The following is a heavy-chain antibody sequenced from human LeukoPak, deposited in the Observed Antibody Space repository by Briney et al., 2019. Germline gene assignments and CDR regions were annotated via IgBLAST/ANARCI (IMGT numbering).Heavy chain of an antibody. V-gene: IGHV6-1*01. Sequence: SQTLSLTRAISGDSVSSNGAAWNWLRQSPSRGLEWLARTYYRTKWYNDYALSVRGRITINPDTSKNQFSLQLNSVTPEDTAVFYCAADGPADLFDGSEDPPRDAFEIWGQGTMVTVSS. CDR2: TYYRTKWYN. D-gene: IGHD3-22*01. CDR3: AADGPADLFDGSEDPPRDAFEI. CDR1: GDSVSSNGAA. J-gene: IGHJ3*02.